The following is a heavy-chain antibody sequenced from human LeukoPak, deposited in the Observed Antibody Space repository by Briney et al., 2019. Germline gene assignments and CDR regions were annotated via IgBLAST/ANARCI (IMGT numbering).Heavy chain of an antibody. Sequence: ESLRLCCATSGFSFNRRGMNWVRHPPGKGLEWVSYISPRSETIYYAESVKGRFTVSRDDSKDSLYLQMHTLRAEDTAVYYCARIDGPTVFTYYMDLWGKGTTVTVAS. CDR3: ARIDGPTVFTYYMDL. V-gene: IGHV3-48*04. CDR1: GFSFNRRG. J-gene: IGHJ6*03. CDR2: ISPRSETI. D-gene: IGHD3-16*01.